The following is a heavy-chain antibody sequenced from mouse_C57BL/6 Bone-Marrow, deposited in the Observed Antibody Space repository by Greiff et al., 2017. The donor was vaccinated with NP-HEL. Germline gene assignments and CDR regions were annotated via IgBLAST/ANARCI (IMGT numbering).Heavy chain of an antibody. Sequence: VQLQQSGPELVKPGASVKISCKASGYTFTDYYINWVKQRPGQGLEWIGWIFPGSGSTYYNEKFKGKATLTVDKSSSTAYMLLSSLTSEDSAVYFCAREGSYGSSYWYFDVWGTGTTVTVSS. CDR1: GYTFTDYY. CDR2: IFPGSGST. D-gene: IGHD1-1*01. V-gene: IGHV1-75*01. J-gene: IGHJ1*03. CDR3: AREGSYGSSYWYFDV.